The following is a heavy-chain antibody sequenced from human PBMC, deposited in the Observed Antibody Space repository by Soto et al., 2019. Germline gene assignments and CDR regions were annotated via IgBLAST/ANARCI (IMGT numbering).Heavy chain of an antibody. CDR1: GGFVGSGNYH. V-gene: IGHV4-61*03. Sequence: QVPLQESGPGLVKPSETLSLTCNVSGGFVGSGNYHWSWIRQSPGKGLEWIGDIFYGGATNYNPSLKSRVTISADTSMKRYSLILASVTAADTAVYYFARESYGDFVYWGQGTLVIVS. CDR3: ARESYGDFVY. CDR2: IFYGGAT. D-gene: IGHD4-17*01. J-gene: IGHJ4*02.